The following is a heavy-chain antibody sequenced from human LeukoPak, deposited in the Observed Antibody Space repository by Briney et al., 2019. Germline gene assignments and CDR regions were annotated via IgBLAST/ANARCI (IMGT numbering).Heavy chain of an antibody. J-gene: IGHJ4*02. V-gene: IGHV4-34*01. D-gene: IGHD5-24*01. Sequence: SETLSLTCTVYGGSFSAYYWTWIRRPPGKGLEWIGEISHTGSTNYNPSLKSRVTISVDSSQIQFSLKVRSVTAADTAVYYCAGIELATTKFAHWGQGTLVAVSS. CDR1: GGSFSAYY. CDR2: ISHTGST. CDR3: AGIELATTKFAH.